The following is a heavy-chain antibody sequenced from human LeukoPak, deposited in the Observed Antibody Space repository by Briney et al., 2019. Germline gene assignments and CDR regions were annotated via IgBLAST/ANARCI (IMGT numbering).Heavy chain of an antibody. V-gene: IGHV4-59*11. CDR3: ARGVGSGYTDY. Sequence: PSETLSLTCTVSGGSISNHYWTWIRHPPGKGLEWIGFISYSGNTNYNPSLKSRVTISLDTSKNQFSLKLISVTAADTAVYYCARGVGSGYTDYWGQGALVTVFS. J-gene: IGHJ4*02. CDR2: ISYSGNT. D-gene: IGHD3-22*01. CDR1: GGSISNHY.